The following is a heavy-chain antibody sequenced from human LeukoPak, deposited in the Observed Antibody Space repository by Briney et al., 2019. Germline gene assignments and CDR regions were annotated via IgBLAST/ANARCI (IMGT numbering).Heavy chain of an antibody. Sequence: SETLSLTCSVSGVLITSFYWSWLRQSPGKGVECVGSMFSSGSATYNPSLTSRVTIAVDRSQSLFSLTLTSVTAADTAIYYCATLAGSIDYWGRGTLVAVSS. D-gene: IGHD3-10*01. CDR3: ATLAGSIDY. CDR1: GVLITSFY. CDR2: MFSSGSA. J-gene: IGHJ4*02. V-gene: IGHV4-59*08.